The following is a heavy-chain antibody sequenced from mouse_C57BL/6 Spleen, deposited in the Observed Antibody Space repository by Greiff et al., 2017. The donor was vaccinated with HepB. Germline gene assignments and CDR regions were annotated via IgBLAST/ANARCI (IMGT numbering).Heavy chain of an antibody. V-gene: IGHV5-4*03. Sequence: DVKLQESGGGLVKPGGSLKLSCAASGFTFSSYAMSWVRQTPEKRLEWVATISDGGSYTYYPDNVKGRFTISRDNDKNNLYLQLSHLKSEDTAMYYCARADDYYAMDYWGQGTSVTVSS. D-gene: IGHD2-12*01. CDR3: ARADDYYAMDY. CDR2: ISDGGSYT. J-gene: IGHJ4*01. CDR1: GFTFSSYA.